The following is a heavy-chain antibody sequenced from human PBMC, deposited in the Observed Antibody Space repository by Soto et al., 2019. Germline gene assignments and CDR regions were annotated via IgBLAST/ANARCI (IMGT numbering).Heavy chain of an antibody. J-gene: IGHJ4*02. D-gene: IGHD3-22*01. Sequence: SETLSLTYTVSGGSISSGGYYWSWIRQHPGKGLEWIGYIYYSGSTYYNPSLKSRVTISVDTSKNQFSLKLSSVTAADTAVYYCARVARTYYYDSSGRPPLGFDYWGQGTLVTVSS. CDR3: ARVARTYYYDSSGRPPLGFDY. CDR1: GGSISSGGYY. CDR2: IYYSGST. V-gene: IGHV4-31*03.